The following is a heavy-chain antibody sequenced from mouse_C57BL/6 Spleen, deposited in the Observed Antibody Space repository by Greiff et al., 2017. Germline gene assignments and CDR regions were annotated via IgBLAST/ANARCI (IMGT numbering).Heavy chain of an antibody. D-gene: IGHD1-1*01. Sequence: QVQLQQSGAELVRPGTSVKMSCKASGYTFTNYWIGWAKQRPGHGLEWIGDIYPGGGYTNYNEKFKGKATLPADKSSSTAYMEFSSLTSEDSAIDDCARLHYYGSSYGAGYYAMDYWGQGTSVTVSS. V-gene: IGHV1-63*01. CDR3: ARLHYYGSSYGAGYYAMDY. CDR2: IYPGGGYT. CDR1: GYTFTNYW. J-gene: IGHJ4*01.